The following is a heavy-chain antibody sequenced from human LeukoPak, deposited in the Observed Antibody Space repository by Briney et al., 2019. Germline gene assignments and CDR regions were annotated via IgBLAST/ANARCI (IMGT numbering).Heavy chain of an antibody. Sequence: GDSLRLSCAASGFIVSTNYISWVRQAPGKGLEWVSIIYSGGSTYYADSVKGRFTISRDNAKNSLYLQMNSLRAEDTAVYYCAELGITMIGGVWGKGTTVTISS. CDR3: AELGITMIGGV. J-gene: IGHJ6*04. V-gene: IGHV3-53*01. CDR1: GFIVSTNY. CDR2: IYSGGST. D-gene: IGHD3-10*02.